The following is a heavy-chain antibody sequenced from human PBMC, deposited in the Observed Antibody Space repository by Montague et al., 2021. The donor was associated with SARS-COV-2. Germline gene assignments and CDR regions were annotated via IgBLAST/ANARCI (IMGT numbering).Heavy chain of an antibody. CDR2: TNYRSKWTS. D-gene: IGHD4-17*01. Sequence: CAISGDSVWSDTAAWNWNRQTSSLGLERLGRTNYRSKWTSDYATSVEGRISIDPDTSKNQFFLHLRSVTPEDTGVYYCVRDTGSAQAGFDAWGQGTLVTVSS. J-gene: IGHJ4*02. CDR1: GDSVWSDTAA. CDR3: VRDTGSAQAGFDA. V-gene: IGHV6-1*01.